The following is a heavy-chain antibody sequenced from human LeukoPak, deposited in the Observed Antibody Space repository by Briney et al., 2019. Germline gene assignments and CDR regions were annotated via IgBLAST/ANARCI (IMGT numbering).Heavy chain of an antibody. Sequence: SETLSLTCIVSGGSISSYYWSWIRQPPGKGLEWIGYIYYSGSTNYNPSLKSRVTISVDTSKNQFSLKLSSVTAADTAVYYCARDPRGFDWSLYGMDVWGKGTTVTVSS. CDR3: ARDPRGFDWSLYGMDV. V-gene: IGHV4-59*01. D-gene: IGHD3-9*01. CDR2: IYYSGST. CDR1: GGSISSYY. J-gene: IGHJ6*04.